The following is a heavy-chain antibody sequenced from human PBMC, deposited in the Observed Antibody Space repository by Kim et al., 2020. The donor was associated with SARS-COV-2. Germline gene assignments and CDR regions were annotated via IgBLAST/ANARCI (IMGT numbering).Heavy chain of an antibody. V-gene: IGHV4-59*01. CDR1: GGSISSYY. J-gene: IGHJ3*02. Sequence: SETLSLTCTVSGGSISSYYWSWIRQPPGKGLEWIGYIYYSGSTNYNPSLKSRVTISVDTSKNQFSLKLSSVTAADTAVYYCARDWRLNYYDSSGYYPLGAFDIWGRGTMVTVSS. CDR3: ARDWRLNYYDSSGYYPLGAFDI. D-gene: IGHD3-22*01. CDR2: IYYSGST.